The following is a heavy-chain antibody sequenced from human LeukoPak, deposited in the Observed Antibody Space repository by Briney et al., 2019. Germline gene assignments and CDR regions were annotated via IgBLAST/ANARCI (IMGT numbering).Heavy chain of an antibody. V-gene: IGHV3-7*04. Sequence: GGSLRLSCAASGFTFSNYWMSWVRQAPGRGLEWVASIDQYGRAKYYVDSVRGRFPFSRDNTKNSLHLQMNSLRAEDTAVYYCARADSYGSILDYWGQGTRVIDSS. D-gene: IGHD5-18*01. CDR2: IDQYGRAK. CDR3: ARADSYGSILDY. J-gene: IGHJ4*02. CDR1: GFTFSNYW.